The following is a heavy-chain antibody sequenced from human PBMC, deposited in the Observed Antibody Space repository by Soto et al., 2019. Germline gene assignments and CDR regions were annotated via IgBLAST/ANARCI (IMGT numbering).Heavy chain of an antibody. CDR3: ARDRQRITMNYWFDP. D-gene: IGHD3-22*01. CDR2: INHSGST. CDR1: GGSFSGYY. Sequence: SETLSLTCAVYGGSFSGYYWSWIRQPPGKGLEWIGEINHSGSTNYNPSLKSRVTISVDTSKNQFSLKLSSVTAADTAVYYCARDRQRITMNYWFDPWGQGTLVTVSS. V-gene: IGHV4-34*01. J-gene: IGHJ5*02.